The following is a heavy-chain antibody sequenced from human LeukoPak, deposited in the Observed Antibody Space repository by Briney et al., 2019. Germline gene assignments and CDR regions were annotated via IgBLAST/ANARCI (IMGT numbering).Heavy chain of an antibody. V-gene: IGHV4-38-2*02. Sequence: SETLSLTCTVSGYSLSSGYYWGWIRQPPGKGLEWIGSIYHSGSTYYNPSLKSRVTISVDTSKNQFSLKLSSVTAADTAVYYCATPYTYQGYYDSSGYNFDYWGQGTLVTVSS. J-gene: IGHJ4*02. CDR3: ATPYTYQGYYDSSGYNFDY. D-gene: IGHD3-22*01. CDR2: IYHSGST. CDR1: GYSLSSGYY.